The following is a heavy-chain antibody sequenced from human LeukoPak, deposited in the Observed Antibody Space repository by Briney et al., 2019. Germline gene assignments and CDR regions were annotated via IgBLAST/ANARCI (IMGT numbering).Heavy chain of an antibody. J-gene: IGHJ5*02. V-gene: IGHV3-7*01. CDR3: ARGTNSSSWYEAGDWFDP. CDR1: GFTFSSYW. CDR2: IKQDGSEK. D-gene: IGHD6-13*01. Sequence: GGSLRLSCAASGFTFSSYWMSWVRQAPGKGLEWVANIKQDGSEKYYVDSVKGRFTISRDNAKNSLYLQMNSLRAEDTAVYYCARGTNSSSWYEAGDWFDPWGQGTLVTVSS.